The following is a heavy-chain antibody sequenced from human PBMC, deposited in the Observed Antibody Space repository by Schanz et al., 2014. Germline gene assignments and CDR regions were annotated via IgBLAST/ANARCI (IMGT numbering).Heavy chain of an antibody. D-gene: IGHD3-9*01. CDR1: GFTFSAYA. CDR2: ISASGGTT. V-gene: IGHV3-23*01. Sequence: EVQLLESGGGLVQPGGSLRLSCAASGFTFSAYAMTWVRQIPGKGLEWVSAISASGGTTYYADSVKGRFTISRDNSKNTLDLQMNSMRAEDAAVYYCAKTPREYCNYDSCPNWFDSWGQGTLVTASS. CDR3: AKTPREYCNYDSCPNWFDS. J-gene: IGHJ5*01.